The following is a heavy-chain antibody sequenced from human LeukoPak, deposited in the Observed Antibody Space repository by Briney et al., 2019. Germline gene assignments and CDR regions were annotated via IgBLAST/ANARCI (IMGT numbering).Heavy chain of an antibody. CDR2: IKEDGSEQ. V-gene: IGHV3-7*03. D-gene: IGHD6-19*01. Sequence: GGSLRLSCAASGFTFSSYGMHWVRQTPGEGLEWVANIKEDGSEQYYVNSVKGRFTITRDNAKNLLYLQVNSLRAEDTAVYYCARDVSNSGWYEGTFDVWGQGTMVTVSS. CDR1: GFTFSSYG. CDR3: ARDVSNSGWYEGTFDV. J-gene: IGHJ3*01.